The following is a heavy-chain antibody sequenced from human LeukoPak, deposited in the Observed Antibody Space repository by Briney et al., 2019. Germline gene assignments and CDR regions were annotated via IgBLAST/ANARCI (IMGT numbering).Heavy chain of an antibody. CDR1: GASFSGFY. V-gene: IGHV4-34*01. Sequence: SETLSLTCAVYGASFSGFYWSWISQPPGQGLEWIGEISHSGTTYFNPSLKSRVTVSVDTSKSQFSLRLSSVTAADTAVYYCARGGLDTTRGGYFDYWGQGILVTVSS. CDR3: ARGGLDTTRGGYFDY. J-gene: IGHJ4*02. D-gene: IGHD5-18*01. CDR2: ISHSGTT.